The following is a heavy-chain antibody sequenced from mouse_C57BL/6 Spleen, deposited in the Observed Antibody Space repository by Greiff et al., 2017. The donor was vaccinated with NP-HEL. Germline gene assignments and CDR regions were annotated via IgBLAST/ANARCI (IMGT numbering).Heavy chain of an antibody. CDR1: GYTFTDYY. CDR3: APFLAMDY. J-gene: IGHJ4*01. V-gene: IGHV1-26*01. Sequence: EVQLQQSGPELVKPGASVKISCKASGYTFTDYYMNWVKQSHGKSLEWIGDINPNNGGTSYNQKFKGKATLTVDKSSSTAYMELRSLTSEDSAVYYCAPFLAMDYWGQGTSVTVSS. CDR2: INPNNGGT.